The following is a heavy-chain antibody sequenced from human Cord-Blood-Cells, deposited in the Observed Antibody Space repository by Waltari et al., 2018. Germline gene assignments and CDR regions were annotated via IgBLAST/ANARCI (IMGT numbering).Heavy chain of an antibody. Sequence: VQLVQSGAEVKQPGASVKFSCKVSGYTLTALSMHCVRQAPGRGLEWMGGFDPEDGETIYAQKFQGRVTMTEDTSTDTAYMELSSLRSEDTAVYYCATVKWELLPLWYFDLWGRGTLVTVSS. V-gene: IGHV1-24*01. J-gene: IGHJ2*01. CDR2: FDPEDGET. CDR3: ATVKWELLPLWYFDL. CDR1: GYTLTALS. D-gene: IGHD1-26*01.